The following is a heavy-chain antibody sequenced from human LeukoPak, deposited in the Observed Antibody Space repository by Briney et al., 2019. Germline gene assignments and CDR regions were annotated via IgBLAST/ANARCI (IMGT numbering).Heavy chain of an antibody. J-gene: IGHJ4*02. CDR3: ARGKYSSFDN. D-gene: IGHD6-13*01. CDR2: TYYRSKWSF. V-gene: IGHV6-1*01. CDR1: VDSLFTNGVA. Sequence: SQTFSLTCDISVDSLFTNGVAWNWIRQSPSRVLEWLGRTYYRSKWSFEYGVSVKSRISINADTSKNQFSLHLSSVTPEDTAVYYCARGKYSSFDNWGQGTLVTVSS.